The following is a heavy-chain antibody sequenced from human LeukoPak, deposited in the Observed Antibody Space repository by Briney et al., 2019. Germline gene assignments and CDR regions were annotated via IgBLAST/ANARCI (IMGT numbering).Heavy chain of an antibody. D-gene: IGHD2-15*01. J-gene: IGHJ5*02. CDR1: GFTFDDYA. V-gene: IGHV3-9*01. CDR3: AKSGCCSGGSCYDWFDP. Sequence: GGSLRLSCAASGFTFDDYAMHWVRQAPGKGLEWVSGISWNSGSIGYADSVKGRFTISRDNAKNSLYLQMNSLRAEDTALYYCAKSGCCSGGSCYDWFDPWGQGTLVTVSS. CDR2: ISWNSGSI.